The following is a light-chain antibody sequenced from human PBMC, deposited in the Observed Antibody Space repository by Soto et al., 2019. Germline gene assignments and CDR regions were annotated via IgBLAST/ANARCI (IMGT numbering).Light chain of an antibody. J-gene: IGKJ1*01. CDR3: QQYYRPWT. V-gene: IGKV4-1*01. CDR1: QSVLYSSNNKNY. Sequence: DIVMTQSPDSLAVSLGERATINCKSSQSVLYSSNNKNYLAWYQQKPGQPPKLLIYCASTRESRVPDRFSGSGSVTDFPLTISSLQAEDVAVYYCQQYYRPWTCGQGTKVEIK. CDR2: CAS.